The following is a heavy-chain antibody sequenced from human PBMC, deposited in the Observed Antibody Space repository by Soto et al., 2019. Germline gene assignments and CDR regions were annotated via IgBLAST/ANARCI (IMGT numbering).Heavy chain of an antibody. Sequence: ASVKVXCKASGGTXSSYTISWVRQSPGQGLEWMGRIIPILGIANYAQKFQGRVTITADKSTSTAYMELSSLRSEDTAVYYCAREKYYYDSSGPIIPFDYWGQGTLVTVSS. CDR2: IIPILGIA. J-gene: IGHJ4*02. V-gene: IGHV1-69*04. D-gene: IGHD3-22*01. CDR3: AREKYYYDSSGPIIPFDY. CDR1: GGTXSSYT.